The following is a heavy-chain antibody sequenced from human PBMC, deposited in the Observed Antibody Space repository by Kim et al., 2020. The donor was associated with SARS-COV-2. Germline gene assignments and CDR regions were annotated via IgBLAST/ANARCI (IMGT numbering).Heavy chain of an antibody. V-gene: IGHV3-30*07. Sequence: VKGRFTISRDNSKTTLYLQMNSLRAEDTAVYYCARDYLGYCSSTSCYAGYWGQGTLVTVSS. J-gene: IGHJ4*02. D-gene: IGHD2-2*01. CDR3: ARDYLGYCSSTSCYAGY.